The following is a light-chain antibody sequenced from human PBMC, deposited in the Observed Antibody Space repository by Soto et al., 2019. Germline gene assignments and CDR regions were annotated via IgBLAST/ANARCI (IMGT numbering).Light chain of an antibody. J-gene: IGLJ1*01. V-gene: IGLV2-14*01. CDR3: SSYTTSYFYV. Sequence: QSALTQPASVSGSPGQSITISCTGSGRDIGAYDYVSWYQQHPGKAPKLLICGVKHRPSGVAYRFSASKSAFTASLTISGLQAEDEAHYYCSSYTTSYFYVFGPGTKVTVL. CDR2: GVK. CDR1: GRDIGAYDY.